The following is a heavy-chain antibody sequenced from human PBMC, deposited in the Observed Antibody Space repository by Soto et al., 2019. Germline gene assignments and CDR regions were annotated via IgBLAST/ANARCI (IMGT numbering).Heavy chain of an antibody. V-gene: IGHV3-21*01. Sequence: GGSLRLSCAASGFTCSSYSMNWVRQAPGKGLEWVSSISISSSYIYYAESVKGRFTIPRDNAKTSLYLQMHSRRAGDPAVYYCARLAAGTRAFEIWGQGTMVTVSS. CDR3: ARLAAGTRAFEI. D-gene: IGHD6-13*01. CDR1: GFTCSSYS. J-gene: IGHJ3*02. CDR2: ISISSSYI.